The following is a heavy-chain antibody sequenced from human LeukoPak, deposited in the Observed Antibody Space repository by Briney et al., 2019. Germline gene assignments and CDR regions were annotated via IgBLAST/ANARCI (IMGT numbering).Heavy chain of an antibody. CDR1: GFVLSDYG. J-gene: IGHJ4*02. Sequence: PGGSLRLSCAASGFVLSDYGMPWVRQAPGKGLEWVAFVRNDGSNEYYVGSVKGRFTISRDKSKNTLYLQMNSLRAEDTAVYSCAKESDSGYHSEGPKNWGLGTLVTVSS. CDR2: VRNDGSNE. V-gene: IGHV3-30*02. CDR3: AKESDSGYHSEGPKN. D-gene: IGHD5-12*01.